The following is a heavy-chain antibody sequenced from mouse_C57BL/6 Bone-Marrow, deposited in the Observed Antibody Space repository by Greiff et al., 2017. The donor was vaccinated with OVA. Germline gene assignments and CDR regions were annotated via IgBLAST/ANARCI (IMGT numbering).Heavy chain of an antibody. V-gene: IGHV1-54*01. CDR3: ARSAYYGFAY. D-gene: IGHD1-1*01. J-gene: IGHJ3*01. CDR1: GYAFTNYL. CDR2: INPGSGGN. Sequence: VQLQQSGAELVRPGTSVKVSCKASGYAFTNYLIEWVKQRPGQGLEWIGVINPGSGGNNYNEKFKGKATLTADKSSSTAYMQLSSLTSEDSAVYFCARSAYYGFAYWGQGTLVTVSA.